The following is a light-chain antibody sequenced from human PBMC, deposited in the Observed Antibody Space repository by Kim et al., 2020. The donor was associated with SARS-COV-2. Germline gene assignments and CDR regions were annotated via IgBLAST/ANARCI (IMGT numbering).Light chain of an antibody. CDR2: DVS. J-gene: IGLJ1*01. Sequence: QSVTISCTGTSSDVGGYNYVSWYQQHPGIAPKPMIYDVSKRPSGVPDRFSGSKSGNTASLTISGLQAEDEADYYCCSYAGSYTNYVFGTGTKVTVL. CDR3: CSYAGSYTNYV. CDR1: SSDVGGYNY. V-gene: IGLV2-11*01.